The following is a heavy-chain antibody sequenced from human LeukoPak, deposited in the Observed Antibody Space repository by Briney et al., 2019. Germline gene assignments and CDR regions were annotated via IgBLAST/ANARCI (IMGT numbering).Heavy chain of an antibody. CDR2: FETSGST. V-gene: IGHV4-4*07. Sequence: SETLSLTCTVSGVSISSYYWTWIRQPAGKGLEWIGRFETSGSTKYNPSLRSRVSMSVETSKNQFSLKLSSMTAADTAVYYCARIVPISITTYGTNWFDPWGQGTLVTVSS. CDR3: ARIVPISITTYGTNWFDP. CDR1: GVSISSYY. J-gene: IGHJ5*02. D-gene: IGHD3-3*01.